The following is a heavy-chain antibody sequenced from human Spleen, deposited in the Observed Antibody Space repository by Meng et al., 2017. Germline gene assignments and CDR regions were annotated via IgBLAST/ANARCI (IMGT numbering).Heavy chain of an antibody. D-gene: IGHD3-10*01. CDR2: IYYTGST. CDR1: GGYGRSNSFY. V-gene: IGHV4-61*01. CDR3: ARAIRFGDLSHFDR. J-gene: IGHJ4*02. Sequence: QRAESGPEMVRLARTLSLRCTVPGGYGRSNSFYWRWLRQPPGKGLEWIGYIYYTGSTNYNPSLPSRVTISLDTSYNQFSLKLNSVTAADTATYYCARAIRFGDLSHFDRWGQGTLVTVSS.